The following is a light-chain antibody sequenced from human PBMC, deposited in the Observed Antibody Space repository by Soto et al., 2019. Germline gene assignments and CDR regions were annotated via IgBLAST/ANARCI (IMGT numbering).Light chain of an antibody. CDR3: QQYYSYWT. CDR1: QSISTW. J-gene: IGKJ1*01. V-gene: IGKV1-5*03. CDR2: KAS. Sequence: DIQMTQSPSTLSASVGERVTITCRASQSISTWLAWYQQQPGKAPNLLIYKASNLNSGVPSRFSGSGSGTEFTLAISSLQPDDFATYYCQQYYSYWTFGQGTKVEIK.